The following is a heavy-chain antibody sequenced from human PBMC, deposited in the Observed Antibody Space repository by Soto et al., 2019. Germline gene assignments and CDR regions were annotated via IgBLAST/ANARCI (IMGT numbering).Heavy chain of an antibody. CDR3: ARDESNKALRGGAFDI. Sequence: EVQLVESGGGLVQPGGSLRLSCAASGFTFSSYWMSWVRQAPGKGLEWVANIKQDGSEKYYVDSVKGRFTISRDNAKNSLYRQMNSLRAEDTAVYYCARDESNKALRGGAFDIWGQGTMVTVSS. V-gene: IGHV3-7*01. J-gene: IGHJ3*02. D-gene: IGHD4-4*01. CDR1: GFTFSSYW. CDR2: IKQDGSEK.